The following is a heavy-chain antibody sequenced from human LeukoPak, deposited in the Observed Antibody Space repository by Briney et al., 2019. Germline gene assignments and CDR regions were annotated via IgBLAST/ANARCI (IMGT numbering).Heavy chain of an antibody. J-gene: IGHJ4*02. V-gene: IGHV3-30-3*01. CDR2: ISYDGSNK. Sequence: GGSLRLSCAASGFTFSSYAMSWVRQAPGKGLEWVAVISYDGSNKYYADSVKGRFTISRDNSKNTLYLQMNSLRAEDTAVYYCARAEGVYCSGGSCYYFDYWGQGTLVTVSS. CDR3: ARAEGVYCSGGSCYYFDY. D-gene: IGHD2-15*01. CDR1: GFTFSSYA.